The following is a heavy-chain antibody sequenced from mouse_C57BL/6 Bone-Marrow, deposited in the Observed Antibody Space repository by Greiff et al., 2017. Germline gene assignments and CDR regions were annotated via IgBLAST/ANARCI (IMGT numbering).Heavy chain of an antibody. J-gene: IGHJ2*01. V-gene: IGHV14-4*01. CDR1: GFNIKDDY. D-gene: IGHD2-5*01. CDR3: TNRNYVFDY. Sequence: DVKLVESGAELVRPGASVKLSCTASGFNIKDDYMHWVKQRPEQGLEWIGWIDPENGDTEYASKFQGKATITTDTSSNTAYLQLSSLTSEDTAVYYCTNRNYVFDYWGQGTTLTVSS. CDR2: IDPENGDT.